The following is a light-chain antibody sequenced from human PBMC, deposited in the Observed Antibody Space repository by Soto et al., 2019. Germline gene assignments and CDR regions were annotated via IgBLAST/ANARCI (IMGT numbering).Light chain of an antibody. CDR1: QSVSSK. V-gene: IGKV3-15*01. CDR3: QQYNNWPRT. Sequence: EIVMTQSPATLSVSPGERATLSCRASQSVSSKLAWFQQKPGQAPSLLIYGVSTRATGVPVRFSGSGSGTEFTLTISRLEPEDFAVYYCQQYNNWPRTFGQGTKVDIK. J-gene: IGKJ1*01. CDR2: GVS.